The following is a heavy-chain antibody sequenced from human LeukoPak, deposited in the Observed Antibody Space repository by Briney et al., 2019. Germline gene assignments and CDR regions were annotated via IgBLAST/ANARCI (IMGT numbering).Heavy chain of an antibody. CDR1: GFTFSCYW. Sequence: GGSLRLSCAASGFTFSCYWMHWVRQAPGKGLVWVSRINSDGSSTSYADSVKGRFTISRDNAKNTLYLQMNSLRAEDTAVYYCAKGGARPTGYYYYMDVWGKGTTVTVSS. V-gene: IGHV3-74*01. J-gene: IGHJ6*03. CDR3: AKGGARPTGYYYYMDV. CDR2: INSDGSST.